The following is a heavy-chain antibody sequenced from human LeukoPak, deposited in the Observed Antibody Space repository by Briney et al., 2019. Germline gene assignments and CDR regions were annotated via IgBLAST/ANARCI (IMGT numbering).Heavy chain of an antibody. CDR3: AKGIRRGYSGYDDESVFDY. CDR1: ASTSITIS. J-gene: IGHJ4*02. V-gene: IGHV3-23*01. D-gene: IGHD5-12*01. CDR2: MRGSGGST. Sequence: GGSLTPASDVSASTSITISISWVSQAPGKGLEWVSVMRGSGGSTYYADSVKGRFTISRDNSRNTLYLPMNSLRAEDTAVYYCAKGIRRGYSGYDDESVFDYWGQGTLVTVSS.